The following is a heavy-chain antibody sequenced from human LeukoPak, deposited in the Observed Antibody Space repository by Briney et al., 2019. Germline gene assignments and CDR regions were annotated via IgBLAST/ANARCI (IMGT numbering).Heavy chain of an antibody. CDR1: GGSISSYY. Sequence: SETPSLTCTVSGGSISSYYWSWIRQPPGKGLEWIGYIYYSGSTNYNPSLKSRVTISVDTSKNQFSLKLSSVTAADTAVYYCARDSREMPHDYWGQGTLVTVSS. D-gene: IGHD5-24*01. J-gene: IGHJ4*02. CDR3: ARDSREMPHDY. V-gene: IGHV4-59*01. CDR2: IYYSGST.